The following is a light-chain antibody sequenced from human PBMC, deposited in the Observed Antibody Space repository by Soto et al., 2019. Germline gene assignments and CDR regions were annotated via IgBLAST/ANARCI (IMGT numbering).Light chain of an antibody. J-gene: IGLJ1*01. CDR3: SSYTTTTTSCV. CDR1: SNDVGGYNY. CDR2: DVS. V-gene: IGLV2-14*01. Sequence: QSVLTQPASVSGSPGQSITISCTGTSNDVGGYNYVSWYQQYPDKAPTLIIYDVSNRPSGVSTRFSGSKSGNRASLTIFGLQAEDEAVYYCSSYTTTTTSCVFGTGTKVTVL.